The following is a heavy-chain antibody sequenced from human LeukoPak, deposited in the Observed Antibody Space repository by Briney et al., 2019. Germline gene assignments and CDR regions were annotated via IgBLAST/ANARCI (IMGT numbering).Heavy chain of an antibody. D-gene: IGHD2-2*01. CDR2: IYYSGST. Sequence: SETLSLTCTVSGGSISSYYWSWLRQPPGKGLEWIGYIYYSGSTNYNPSLKSRVTISVDTSKNQFSLKLSSVPAADTAVYYCARGSPSVIVVVPAAYYYYMDVWGKGTTVTVSS. CDR3: ARGSPSVIVVVPAAYYYYMDV. J-gene: IGHJ6*03. V-gene: IGHV4-59*01. CDR1: GGSISSYY.